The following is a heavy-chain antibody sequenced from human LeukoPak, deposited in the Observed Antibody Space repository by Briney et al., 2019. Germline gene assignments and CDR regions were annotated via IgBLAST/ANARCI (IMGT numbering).Heavy chain of an antibody. CDR2: ISTSSIYI. V-gene: IGHV3-21*01. D-gene: IGHD3-22*01. J-gene: IGHJ3*02. CDR3: ARCVESTMTGCPFDI. CDR1: GFTFSRYN. Sequence: TGGSLRLSCAASGFTFSRYNMNWVRQAPGKGLEWFSSISTSSIYIYNADSVKGRFTISRDNAKKSLYLQMNSLRADDTAVYYCARCVESTMTGCPFDIWGQGTMVTVSS.